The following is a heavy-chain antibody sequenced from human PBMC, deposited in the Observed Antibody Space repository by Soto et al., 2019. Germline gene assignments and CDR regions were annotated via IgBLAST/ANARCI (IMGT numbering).Heavy chain of an antibody. CDR3: AKDHCIGGSCYSISAY. D-gene: IGHD2-15*01. Sequence: EVQLLESGGGLVQPGGSLRLSCAASGFTFSNSGMSWVRQAPGKGLEWVSALSGGGGSTYYADFVKGRFTISRDNSKNTLFLQMNSLRAEDTAVYYCAKDHCIGGSCYSISAYWGQGTLVAVSS. V-gene: IGHV3-23*01. CDR2: LSGGGGST. CDR1: GFTFSNSG. J-gene: IGHJ4*02.